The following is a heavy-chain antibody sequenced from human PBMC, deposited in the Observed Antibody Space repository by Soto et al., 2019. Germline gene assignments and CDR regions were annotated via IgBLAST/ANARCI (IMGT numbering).Heavy chain of an antibody. CDR2: IYYSGRT. V-gene: IGHV4-59*08. CDR1: GGSISSYY. D-gene: IGHD3-10*02. J-gene: IGHJ6*03. CDR3: ATNVFSCSGSYYTYFVMNEYYYYYYLDD. Sequence: QVQLQDSGPGLVKPSETLFLTCTVSGGSISSYYWSWIRQPPGKGLEWNGYIYYSGRTTYNPSLNGRGNMSVDTSKHQFLLKLNAVPAGDLAVHYCATNVFSCSGSYYTYFVMNEYYYYYYLDDWSKVSTVTV.